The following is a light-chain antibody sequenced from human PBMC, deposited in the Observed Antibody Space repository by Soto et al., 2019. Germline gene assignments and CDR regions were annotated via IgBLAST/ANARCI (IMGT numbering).Light chain of an antibody. Sequence: QSVLTQPPSVSGAPGQRVTISCTGNSSNTGAGHDVHWYQQLPGTAPKLLIYANNNRPSGVPDRFSGSKSGTSASLGITGLQAEDEADYYCQSYGVFGGGTKVTVL. CDR3: QSYGV. CDR2: ANN. J-gene: IGLJ2*01. CDR1: SSNTGAGHD. V-gene: IGLV1-40*01.